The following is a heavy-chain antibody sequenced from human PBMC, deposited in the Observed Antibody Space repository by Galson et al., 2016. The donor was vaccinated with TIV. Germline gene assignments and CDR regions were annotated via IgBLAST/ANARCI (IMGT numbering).Heavy chain of an antibody. CDR3: ARGVGTVMGQYYMDV. J-gene: IGHJ6*03. CDR1: GGTLSNYA. CDR2: TIPMFGTA. Sequence: SVKVSCKASGGTLSNYAISWVRQAPRQGLEWMGGTIPMFGTANYAQKFQGRVTITTDESTSTAYMELSSLKSEDTAVYYCARGVGTVMGQYYMDVWGKGTTVTVSS. V-gene: IGHV1-69*05. D-gene: IGHD5-18*01.